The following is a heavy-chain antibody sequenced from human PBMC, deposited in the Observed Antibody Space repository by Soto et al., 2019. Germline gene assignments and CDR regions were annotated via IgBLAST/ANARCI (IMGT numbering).Heavy chain of an antibody. D-gene: IGHD5-12*01. J-gene: IGHJ4*02. CDR2: IFSSGST. Sequence: QVRLQESGPGLLKPSETLSLTCTVSGGSINTFYWSWVRQPAGKGLEWIGRIFSSGSTSFNPSLASRVHMSVDTSKNHFSLNLSSVTAADMAVYYCAREGSYSAYNFAHGIQLWSFDFWGQGALVTVSS. CDR3: AREGSYSAYNFAHGIQLWSFDF. CDR1: GGSINTFY. V-gene: IGHV4-4*07.